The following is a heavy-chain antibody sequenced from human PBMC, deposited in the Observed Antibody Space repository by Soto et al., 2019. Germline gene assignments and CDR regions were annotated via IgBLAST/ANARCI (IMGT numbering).Heavy chain of an antibody. CDR1: GGSISSGDYY. V-gene: IGHV4-30-4*01. CDR2: IYYSGST. CDR3: AGEEVYYYYGMDV. Sequence: PSETLSLTCTVSGGSISSGDYYWSWIRQPPGKGLEWIGYIYYSGSTYYNPSLKSRVTISVDTSKNQFSLKLSSVTAADTAVYYCAGEEVYYYYGMDVWGQGTTVTVSS. J-gene: IGHJ6*02.